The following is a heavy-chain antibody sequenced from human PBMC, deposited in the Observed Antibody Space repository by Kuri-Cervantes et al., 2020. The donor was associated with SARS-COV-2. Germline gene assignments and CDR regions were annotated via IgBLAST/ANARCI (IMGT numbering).Heavy chain of an antibody. CDR1: GGPISSGGYY. CDR2: INHSGRS. Sequence: SETLSLTCTVSGGPISSGGYYWSWIRQPPGKGLEWIGEINHSGRSNYNPSLKSRVTISVDTSKNQFSLKLTSVTAADTAVYYCARGKAEITMIVVVITSGSYYFDYWGQGSLVTVSS. D-gene: IGHD3-22*01. J-gene: IGHJ4*02. V-gene: IGHV4-61*08. CDR3: ARGKAEITMIVVVITSGSYYFDY.